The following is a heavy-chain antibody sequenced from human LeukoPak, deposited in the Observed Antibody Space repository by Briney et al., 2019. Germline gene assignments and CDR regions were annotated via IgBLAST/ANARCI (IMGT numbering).Heavy chain of an antibody. V-gene: IGHV1-2*02. CDR3: VRDLMTTQTWDFDY. J-gene: IGHJ4*02. CDR1: GYTFTGYY. D-gene: IGHD3-16*01. Sequence: ASVKVSCKGSGYTFTGYYMHWVLQAPGQGLEWMAWINPNSGATNYAQRFQGGVTVTRDTSISTAYMELSSLESDDTAMYYCVRDLMTTQTWDFDYWGQGTLVSVSS. CDR2: INPNSGAT.